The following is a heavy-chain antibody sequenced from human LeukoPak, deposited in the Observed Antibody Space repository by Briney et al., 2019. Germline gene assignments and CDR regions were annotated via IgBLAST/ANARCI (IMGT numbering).Heavy chain of an antibody. J-gene: IGHJ6*02. CDR3: ARDRPIFVVVPAAMGYYYYGMDV. Sequence: SETLSLTCAVYGGSFSGYYWSWIRQPPGKGLEWIGEINHSGSTNYNPSLKSRVTISVDTSKNQFSLKLSSVTAADTAVYYCARDRPIFVVVPAAMGYYYYGMDVWGQGTTVTVSS. V-gene: IGHV4-34*01. CDR1: GGSFSGYY. D-gene: IGHD2-2*01. CDR2: INHSGST.